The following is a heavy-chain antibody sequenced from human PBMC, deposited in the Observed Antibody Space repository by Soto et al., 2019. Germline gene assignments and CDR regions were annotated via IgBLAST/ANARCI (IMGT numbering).Heavy chain of an antibody. J-gene: IGHJ6*03. V-gene: IGHV1-18*01. CDR1: GYTFTSYG. CDR2: ISAYNGNT. D-gene: IGHD3-3*01. Sequence: QVQLVQSGAEVKKPGASVKVSCKASGYTFTSYGISWVRQAPGQGLEWMGWISAYNGNTNYAQKLQGRVTMTTDTSTSTAYMELRSLRSDDTAVYYCAIARITIFGVVIDNYMDVWGKGTTVTVSS. CDR3: AIARITIFGVVIDNYMDV.